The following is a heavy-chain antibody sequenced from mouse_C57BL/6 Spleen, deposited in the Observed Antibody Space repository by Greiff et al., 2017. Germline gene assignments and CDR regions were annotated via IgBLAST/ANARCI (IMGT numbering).Heavy chain of an antibody. CDR1: GFTFSSYG. CDR2: ISSGGSYT. Sequence: EVQLVESGGDLVKPGGSLKLSCAASGFTFSSYGMSWVRQTPDKRLEWVATISSGGSYTYYPDSVKGRFTISRDNAKNTLYLQMRSLKSEDTAMYYCASLYDYDSAWFAYWGQGTLVTVSA. D-gene: IGHD2-4*01. CDR3: ASLYDYDSAWFAY. V-gene: IGHV5-6*01. J-gene: IGHJ3*01.